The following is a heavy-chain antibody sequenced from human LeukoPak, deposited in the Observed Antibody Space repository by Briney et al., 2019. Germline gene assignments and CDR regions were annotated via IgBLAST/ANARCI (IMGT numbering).Heavy chain of an antibody. J-gene: IGHJ4*02. CDR1: GGSISSGGYS. CDR3: ARASQGGTYADY. D-gene: IGHD1-26*01. V-gene: IGHV4-30-2*01. Sequence: SQTLSLTCTVSGGSISSGGYSWSWIRQPPGKGLEWIGYIYHSGNTYYSPSLKTRVTISVDRSKNQFSLKLSSVTAADTAVYYCARASQGGTYADYWGQGTLVTVSS. CDR2: IYHSGNT.